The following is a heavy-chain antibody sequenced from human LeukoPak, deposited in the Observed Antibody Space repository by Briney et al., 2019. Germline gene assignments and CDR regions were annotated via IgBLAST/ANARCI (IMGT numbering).Heavy chain of an antibody. CDR2: ISAYNGNT. CDR3: ARDRWYSRNWNDAVDI. CDR1: GYSFTSYG. D-gene: IGHD6-13*01. V-gene: IGHV1-18*01. Sequence: ASVKVSCKTSGYSFTSYGISWARQAPGQGLEWMGWISAYNGNTNYAQKVQGRVTMTTDTSTSTAYMELRSLRSDDTAVYYCARDRWYSRNWNDAVDIWGQGTMVTVSS. J-gene: IGHJ3*02.